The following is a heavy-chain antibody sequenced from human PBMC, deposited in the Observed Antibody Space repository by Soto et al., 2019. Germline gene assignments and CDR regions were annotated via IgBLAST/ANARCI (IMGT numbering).Heavy chain of an antibody. CDR1: GFTFSDHY. Sequence: PGGSLRLSCAASGFTFSDHYMSWIRQAPGKGLGWVSYISSSGDIIYYADSVKGRFTISRDNAKNSLYLQMNSLRAEDTAVYYCARDRGYYDSSGYFDYWGRGTLVTVSS. CDR3: ARDRGYYDSSGYFDY. V-gene: IGHV3-11*01. D-gene: IGHD3-22*01. CDR2: ISSSGDII. J-gene: IGHJ4*02.